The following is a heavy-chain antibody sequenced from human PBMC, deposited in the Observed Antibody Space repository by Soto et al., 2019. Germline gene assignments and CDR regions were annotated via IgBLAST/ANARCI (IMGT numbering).Heavy chain of an antibody. D-gene: IGHD1-26*01. CDR2: ITPFNGDV. CDR3: ASGGAGSGPFTWELPDH. CDR1: GNTFTYRY. Sequence: QMQLVQSGAEVKKTGSSVTVSCKALGNTFTYRYLHWVRQAPGQALEWMGGITPFNGDVHYAQKFQERVTITRETSINTAYMRMSSLRSEDTAMYYCASGGAGSGPFTWELPDHWGQGTRVTVSS. J-gene: IGHJ4*02. V-gene: IGHV1-45*02.